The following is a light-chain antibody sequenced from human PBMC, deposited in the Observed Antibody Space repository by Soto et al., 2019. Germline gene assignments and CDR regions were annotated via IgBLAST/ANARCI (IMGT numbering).Light chain of an antibody. CDR3: QQYGSSPRT. J-gene: IGKJ1*01. V-gene: IGKV3-20*01. Sequence: EIAFTQSPATLSVSPGERATLSCRASHSVSSNLAWYQQKPGQAPRLLIYGASNRASGIPDRFSGSGSGTDFTLTISGLEPEDFAVYYCQQYGSSPRTFGQGTKVDIK. CDR2: GAS. CDR1: HSVSSN.